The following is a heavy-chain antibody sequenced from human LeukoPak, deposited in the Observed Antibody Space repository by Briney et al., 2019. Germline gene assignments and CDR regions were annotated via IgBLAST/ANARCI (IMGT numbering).Heavy chain of an antibody. Sequence: PGGSLRLSCAASGFTFSSYAMSWVRQAPGKGLEWVSAISGSGGSTYYADSVKGRFTISRDNSKNTLYLQMNSLRAEDTAVYYCAKDSSRTVVVPAASNDWGQGTPVTVSS. V-gene: IGHV3-23*01. J-gene: IGHJ4*02. CDR2: ISGSGGST. CDR3: AKDSSRTVVVPAASND. D-gene: IGHD2-2*01. CDR1: GFTFSSYA.